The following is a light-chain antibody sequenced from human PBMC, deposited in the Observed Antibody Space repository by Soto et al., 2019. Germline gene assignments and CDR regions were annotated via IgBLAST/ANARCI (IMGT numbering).Light chain of an antibody. V-gene: IGLV2-14*01. J-gene: IGLJ1*01. Sequence: QSVLTQPASMSGSPGQSVTISCAGTSNDIGGYNYVSWYQHHPGTAPKRIIYDVSSRPSGVSHRFSGSKSGNTASLTISGLQAEDEADYYCSSFSVASPLFGTGTKVTVL. CDR2: DVS. CDR3: SSFSVASPL. CDR1: SNDIGGYNY.